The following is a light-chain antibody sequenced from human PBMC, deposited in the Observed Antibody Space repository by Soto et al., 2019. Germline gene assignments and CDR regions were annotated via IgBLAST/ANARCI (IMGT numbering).Light chain of an antibody. J-gene: IGKJ3*01. Sequence: DIQMTQSPSTLFASVGDRVTITCRASQSISSWLAWYQQKPGKAPKLLIYKASSLESGVPSRFSGSGSGTEFTLTISSLQPDDFATYYCQQYNSYSQFTFGPGTKVDIK. V-gene: IGKV1-5*03. CDR1: QSISSW. CDR2: KAS. CDR3: QQYNSYSQFT.